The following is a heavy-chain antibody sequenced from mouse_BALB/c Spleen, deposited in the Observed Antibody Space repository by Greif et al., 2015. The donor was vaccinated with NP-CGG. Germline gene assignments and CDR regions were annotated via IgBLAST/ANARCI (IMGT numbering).Heavy chain of an antibody. D-gene: IGHD2-3*01. CDR3: ARIGYYGFAY. CDR1: GYTFTDYV. V-gene: IGHV1-81*01. Sequence: QVQLQQSGPELVKPGVSVKMSCKASGYTFTDYVISWVKQRTGQGLEWIGEIYPGSGSTYYNEKFKGKATLTADKSSNTAYMQLSSLTSEDSAVYFCARIGYYGFAYWGQGTLVTVSA. J-gene: IGHJ3*01. CDR2: IYPGSGST.